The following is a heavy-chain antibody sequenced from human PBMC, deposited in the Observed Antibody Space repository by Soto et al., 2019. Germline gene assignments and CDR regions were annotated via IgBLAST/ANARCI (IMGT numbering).Heavy chain of an antibody. CDR3: ARDRAGTTRMDV. Sequence: GGSLRLSCAASGFTFSSYGMHWVRQAPGKGLEWVAVIWYDGSNKYYADSVKGRFTISRDNSKNTLYLQMNSLRAEDTAVYYCARDRAGTTRMDVWGKGTTDTVSS. J-gene: IGHJ6*03. V-gene: IGHV3-33*01. D-gene: IGHD1-1*01. CDR1: GFTFSSYG. CDR2: IWYDGSNK.